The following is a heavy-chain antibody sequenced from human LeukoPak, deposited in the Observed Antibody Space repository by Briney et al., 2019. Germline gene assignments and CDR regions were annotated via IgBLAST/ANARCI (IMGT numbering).Heavy chain of an antibody. Sequence: SETLSLTSTVSGGSISSYYWSWIRQPPGKGLEWIGYIYYSGSTNYNPSLKSRVTISVDTSKNQFSLKLSSVTAADTAVYYCAREGWEQQLIYYYYYMDVWGKGTTVTVSS. CDR3: AREGWEQQLIYYYYYMDV. CDR2: IYYSGST. CDR1: GGSISSYY. D-gene: IGHD6-13*01. J-gene: IGHJ6*03. V-gene: IGHV4-59*12.